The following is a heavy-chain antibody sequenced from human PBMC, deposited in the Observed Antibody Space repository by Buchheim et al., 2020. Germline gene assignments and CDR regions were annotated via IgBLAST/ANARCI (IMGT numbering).Heavy chain of an antibody. CDR3: ARDPPPSWDYYDSSAYEAFDI. Sequence: EVQLVESGGGLVQPGGSLRLSCAASGFTFSSYSMNWVRQAPGKGLEWVSYISSSSSTIYYADSVKGRFTISRDNAKNSLYLQMNSLRAEDTAVYYCARDPPPSWDYYDSSAYEAFDIWGQGT. CDR1: GFTFSSYS. D-gene: IGHD3-22*01. J-gene: IGHJ3*02. CDR2: ISSSSSTI. V-gene: IGHV3-48*04.